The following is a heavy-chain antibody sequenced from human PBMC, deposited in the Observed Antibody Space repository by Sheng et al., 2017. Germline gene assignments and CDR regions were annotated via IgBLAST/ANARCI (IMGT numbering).Heavy chain of an antibody. CDR2: IYTSGST. CDR3: TRVPYSSGTQHYYYMDV. J-gene: IGHJ6*03. CDR1: GGSISSYY. Sequence: QVQLQESGPGLVKPSETLSLTCTVSGGSISSYYWSWIRQPAGKGLEWIGRIYTSGSTNYNPSLRSRVTMSVDTSKNQFSLKLSSVTVADTAVYYCTRVPYSSGTQHYYYMDVWGKGTTVTVSS. D-gene: IGHD2-15*01. V-gene: IGHV4-4*07.